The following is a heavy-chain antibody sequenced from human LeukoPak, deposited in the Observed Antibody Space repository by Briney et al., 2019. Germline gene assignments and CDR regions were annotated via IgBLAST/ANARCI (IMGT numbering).Heavy chain of an antibody. CDR3: AKDVSGSIDS. V-gene: IGHV3-43*02. D-gene: IGHD5/OR15-5a*01. CDR1: GFIFSDYN. CDR2: ISGDGGRT. J-gene: IGHJ4*02. Sequence: GGSLRLSCAASGFIFSDYNMHWVRHVPGKGLEWVSIISGDGGRTSYADSMKGRVTISRDNSKNSLYLQMNSLRTEDTAFYYCAKDVSGSIDSWGQGTLVTVSS.